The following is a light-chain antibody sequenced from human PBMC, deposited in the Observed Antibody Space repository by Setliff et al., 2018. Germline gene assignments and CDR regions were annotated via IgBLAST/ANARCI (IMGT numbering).Light chain of an antibody. J-gene: IGLJ1*01. V-gene: IGLV2-11*01. CDR1: SSDVGGYNY. CDR3: CSYAGSYTSLYV. Sequence: QSALTQPRSVSGSPGQSVTISCTGTSSDVGGYNYVSWYQQHPGKAPKLMIYDVSKRPPGVPDRFSGSKSGNTASLTISGLQAEDEADYYCCSYAGSYTSLYVFGTGTKVTVL. CDR2: DVS.